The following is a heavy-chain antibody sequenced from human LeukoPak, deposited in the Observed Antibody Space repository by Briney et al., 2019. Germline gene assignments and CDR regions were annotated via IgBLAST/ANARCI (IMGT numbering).Heavy chain of an antibody. CDR2: INHNGST. J-gene: IGHJ4*02. V-gene: IGHV4-34*01. CDR3: ARQGRSSWFWNY. D-gene: IGHD6-13*01. Sequence: SETPSLTCAVYGGSFSGYYWGWIRQPPGKGLEWIGEINHNGSTNYNSSLKSRVTISVDTSKNQFSLKLSSVTAADTAVYYCARQGRSSWFWNYWGQGTLGTVSS. CDR1: GGSFSGYY.